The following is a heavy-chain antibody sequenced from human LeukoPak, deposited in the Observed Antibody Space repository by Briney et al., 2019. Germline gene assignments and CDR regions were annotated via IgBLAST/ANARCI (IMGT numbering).Heavy chain of an antibody. D-gene: IGHD6-13*01. CDR2: ISSSSSYI. CDR1: GFTFSSYS. CDR3: ARDQIAADFDY. J-gene: IGHJ4*02. Sequence: PGGCLRLSCAASGFTFSSYSMKWVRQAPGKGLVWVSSISSSSSYIYYADSVKGRFTIYRDNDKNSLYLQMNSLRAEDTAVYYCARDQIAADFDYWGQRTLVTVSS. V-gene: IGHV3-21*01.